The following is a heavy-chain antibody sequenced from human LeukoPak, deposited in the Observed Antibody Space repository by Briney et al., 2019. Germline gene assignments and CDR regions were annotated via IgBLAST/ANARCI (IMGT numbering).Heavy chain of an antibody. V-gene: IGHV4-30-4*08. CDR3: ARGVLTGRQPMSGAFDI. Sequence: SETLSLTCTVSGGSISSGDYYWSWIRQPPGKGLEWIGYIYYSGSTYYNPSLKSRVTISVDTSKNQFSLKLSSVTAADTAVYYCARGVLTGRQPMSGAFDIWGQGTMVTVSS. CDR1: GGSISSGDYY. J-gene: IGHJ3*02. D-gene: IGHD3-9*01. CDR2: IYYSGST.